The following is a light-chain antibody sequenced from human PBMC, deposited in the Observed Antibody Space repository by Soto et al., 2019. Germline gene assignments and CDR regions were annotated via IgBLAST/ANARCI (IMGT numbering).Light chain of an antibody. V-gene: IGLV2-8*01. CDR2: EVT. J-gene: IGLJ1*01. Sequence: QSALTQPPSASGSPGQSVTISCTGTSSDVGGYKYVSWYQQHPGKAPKLMIFEVTKRPSGVPDRFSGSKSGNTASLTVSGLQAEDEADYYCSSYAGNNKGVFGTGTKLTVL. CDR1: SSDVGGYKY. CDR3: SSYAGNNKGV.